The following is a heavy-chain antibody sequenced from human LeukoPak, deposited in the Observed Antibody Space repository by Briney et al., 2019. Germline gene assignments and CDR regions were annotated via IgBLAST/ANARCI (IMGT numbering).Heavy chain of an antibody. CDR1: GFTFSSYA. J-gene: IGHJ5*02. V-gene: IGHV3-23*01. CDR2: ISGSGGDT. CDR3: AKDLKFDP. Sequence: QSGGSLRLSCAASGFTFSSYAMSWVRQAPGKGLEWVSTISGSGGDTYYADSLKGRFTISRDNSKNTLYLQMNSLRAEDTAVYYCAKDLKFDPWGQGTLVIVSS.